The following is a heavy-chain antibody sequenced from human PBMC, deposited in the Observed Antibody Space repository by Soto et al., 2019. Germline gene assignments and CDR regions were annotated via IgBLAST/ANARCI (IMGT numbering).Heavy chain of an antibody. CDR3: ARSEERYNDVLTGMDLSYYYFGMDV. J-gene: IGHJ6*02. V-gene: IGHV1-3*01. D-gene: IGHD3-9*01. CDR2: INVGNGNT. Sequence: ASVKVSCKASGYKFSSYAIHWVLQAPGQRLEWMGWINVGNGNTKYSQKFHDRVTIIRDTSADTAYMEVSSLRSEDTAVYYCARSEERYNDVLTGMDLSYYYFGMDVWG. CDR1: GYKFSSYA.